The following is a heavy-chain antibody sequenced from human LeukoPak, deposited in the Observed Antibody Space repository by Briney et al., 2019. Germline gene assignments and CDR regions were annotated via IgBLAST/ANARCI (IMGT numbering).Heavy chain of an antibody. Sequence: ASVRVSCTPSGYIVTPYYMHWVRQAPGQGLEGRGWINPNSGGTNYAQKFQGRVTITRDTAITTAYMELSRLRSDDTAVYYCARGYCSSTSCYARNDFDYWGQGTLVTVSS. J-gene: IGHJ4*02. CDR1: GYIVTPYY. V-gene: IGHV1-2*02. D-gene: IGHD2-2*01. CDR2: INPNSGGT. CDR3: ARGYCSSTSCYARNDFDY.